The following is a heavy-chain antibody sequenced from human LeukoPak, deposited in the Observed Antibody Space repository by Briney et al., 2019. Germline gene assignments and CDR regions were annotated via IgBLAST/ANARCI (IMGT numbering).Heavy chain of an antibody. V-gene: IGHV1-2*02. CDR3: ARAPCGGDCLFDY. D-gene: IGHD2-21*02. CDR1: GYTFTGYY. J-gene: IGHJ4*02. Sequence: GASVKVSCKASGYTFTGYYMHWVRQAPGQGLEWMGWINPNSGGTNYAQKFQGRVTMTRDTAISTAYMELSRLRSDDTAVYYCARAPCGGDCLFDYWGQGTLVTVSS. CDR2: INPNSGGT.